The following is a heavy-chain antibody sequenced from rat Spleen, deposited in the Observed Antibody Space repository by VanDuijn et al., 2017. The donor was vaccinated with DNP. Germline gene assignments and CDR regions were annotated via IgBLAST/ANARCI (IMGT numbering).Heavy chain of an antibody. CDR2: ISTNGGNS. D-gene: IGHD1-2*01. CDR1: GFTFSDYY. V-gene: IGHV5-25*01. Sequence: EVQLVETGGGLVQPGRSLKLSCAASGFTFSDYYMAWVRQAPTQGLEWVASISTNGGNSYYRDSVKGRFTISRDNAKSTLFLQMNSLRSEDMAIYYCARGRLYPHYAMDAWGQGTSVTVSS. CDR3: ARGRLYPHYAMDA. J-gene: IGHJ4*01.